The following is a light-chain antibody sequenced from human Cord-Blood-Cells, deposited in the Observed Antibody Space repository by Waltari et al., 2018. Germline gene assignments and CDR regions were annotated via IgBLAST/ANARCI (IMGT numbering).Light chain of an antibody. J-gene: IGKJ1*01. CDR1: QSVLYSSNNKND. CDR2: WAS. CDR3: QQYYSTPT. V-gene: IGKV4-1*01. Sequence: DIVMTKPPDSLAVALGERATINCKSCQSVLYSSNNKNDLAWYQQKPGQPPKLLIYWASTRESGVPDRFSGSGSGTDFTLTISSLQAEDVAVYYCQQYYSTPTFGQGTKVEIK.